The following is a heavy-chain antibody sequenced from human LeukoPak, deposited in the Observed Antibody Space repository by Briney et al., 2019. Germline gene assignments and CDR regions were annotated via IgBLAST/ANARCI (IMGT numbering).Heavy chain of an antibody. J-gene: IGHJ4*02. CDR3: AKVIRRPGYYYDSSGIDY. CDR2: ISGSGGST. V-gene: IGHV3-23*01. D-gene: IGHD3-22*01. Sequence: GGSLRLSCAASGFTFSSYAMSWVRQAPGKGLEWVSAISGSGGSTYYADSVKGRFTISRDNSKDTLYLQMNSLRAEDTAVYYCAKVIRRPGYYYDSSGIDYWGQGTLVTVSS. CDR1: GFTFSSYA.